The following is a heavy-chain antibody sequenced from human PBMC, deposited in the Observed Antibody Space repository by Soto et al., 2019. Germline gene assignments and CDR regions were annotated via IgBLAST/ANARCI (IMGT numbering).Heavy chain of an antibody. Sequence: EVQLVESGGGLVQPGGSLRLSCAASGFTFSSYWMHWVRQAPGKGLVWVSRINSDGSNTNYADSVKGRFTISRDNAKNTLYLQMNSLRAEDTAVYYCARGGGLNWYFDLWGRGTLVTVSS. CDR2: INSDGSNT. CDR3: ARGGGLNWYFDL. CDR1: GFTFSSYW. D-gene: IGHD3-16*01. J-gene: IGHJ2*01. V-gene: IGHV3-74*01.